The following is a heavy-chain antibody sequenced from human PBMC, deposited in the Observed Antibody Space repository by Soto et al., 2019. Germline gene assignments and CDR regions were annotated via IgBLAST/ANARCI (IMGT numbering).Heavy chain of an antibody. V-gene: IGHV3-30-3*01. CDR3: ARALGGPTGAFDI. CDR1: EFTFSNYA. Sequence: GGSLRLSCAASEFTFSNYAIHWVRQAPGKGLEWVAVISFDGSAKCYADSVKGRFTISGDNSKNTLFLQMNSLRAEDTAVYFCARALGGPTGAFDIWGQGTMVTVSS. D-gene: IGHD3-10*01. CDR2: ISFDGSAK. J-gene: IGHJ3*02.